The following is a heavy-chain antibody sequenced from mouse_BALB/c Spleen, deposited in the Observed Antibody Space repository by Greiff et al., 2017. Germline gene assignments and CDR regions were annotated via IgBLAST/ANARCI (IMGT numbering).Heavy chain of an antibody. Sequence: QVHVKQSGAELVRPGASVKLSCKASGYSFPSYWMNWVKQRPGQGLEWIGMIHPSDSETRLNQKFKDKATLTVDKSSSTAYMQLSSPTSEDSAVYYCARPYYRYEDAMDYWGQGTSVTVSS. CDR1: GYSFPSYW. CDR2: IHPSDSET. D-gene: IGHD2-14*01. CDR3: ARPYYRYEDAMDY. V-gene: IGHV1-61*01. J-gene: IGHJ4*01.